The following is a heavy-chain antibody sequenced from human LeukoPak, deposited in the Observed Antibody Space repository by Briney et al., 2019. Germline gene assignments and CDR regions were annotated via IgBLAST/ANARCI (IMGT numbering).Heavy chain of an antibody. CDR3: ARCLYSSSWDY. D-gene: IGHD6-13*01. V-gene: IGHV1-2*02. Sequence: ASVKVSCKASGYTFTDYYMHWVRQAPGQGLEWMGWINPNSGGTNYAQKFQGRVTMTRDMSTSTVYMELSSLRSEDTAVYYCARCLYSSSWDYWGQGTLVTVSS. CDR1: GYTFTDYY. CDR2: INPNSGGT. J-gene: IGHJ4*02.